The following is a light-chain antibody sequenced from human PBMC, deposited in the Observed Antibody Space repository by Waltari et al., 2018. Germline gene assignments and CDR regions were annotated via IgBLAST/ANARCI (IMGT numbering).Light chain of an antibody. V-gene: IGKV3-11*01. CDR2: DAS. Sequence: CRASQSVGTYLAWYQQRPGQSPRLLIYDASYRATGIPARFSGSGSETDFTLTISSLQPEDFAVYYCQQRRSWPLTFGGGTRVQI. CDR1: QSVGTY. CDR3: QQRRSWPLT. J-gene: IGKJ4*01.